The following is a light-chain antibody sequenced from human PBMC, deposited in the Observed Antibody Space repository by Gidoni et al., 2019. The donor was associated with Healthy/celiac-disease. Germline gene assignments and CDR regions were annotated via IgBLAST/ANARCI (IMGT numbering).Light chain of an antibody. J-gene: IGKJ4*01. V-gene: IGKV1-33*01. Sequence: IQMTQSPSSLSASVGDRVTITCQASQDISNYLNWYKQKPGKAPKLLIYDASNLETGVPSRFSGSGSGTDFTFTISSLQPEDIATYYCQQYYNLPLTFGGGTKVEIK. CDR2: DAS. CDR1: QDISNY. CDR3: QQYYNLPLT.